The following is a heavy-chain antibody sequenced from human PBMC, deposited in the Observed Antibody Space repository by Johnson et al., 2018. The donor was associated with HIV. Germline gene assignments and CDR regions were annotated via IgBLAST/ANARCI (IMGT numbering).Heavy chain of an antibody. CDR2: IKQDGSEK. J-gene: IGHJ3*02. CDR1: GFTFIRYW. V-gene: IGHV3-7*02. Sequence: LVESGGGLVQPGGSLRLSCAASGFTFIRYWMSWVRQAPGKGLEWVANIKQDGSEKTYVDSVKGRFTISRDNAKKSLYLQMNSLRAEDTDVYYCARTPSLPGAFDIWGQGTMVTVSS. CDR3: ARTPSLPGAFDI.